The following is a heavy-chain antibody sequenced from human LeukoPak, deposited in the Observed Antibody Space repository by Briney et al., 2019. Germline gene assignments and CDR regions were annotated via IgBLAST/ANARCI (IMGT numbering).Heavy chain of an antibody. CDR1: GYTFTSYG. CDR2: ISAYNGNT. D-gene: IGHD1-26*01. V-gene: IGHV1-18*01. J-gene: IGHJ4*02. Sequence: GASVKVSCKASGYTFTSYGISWVRQAPGQGLEWMGWISAYNGNTKYAQKFQGRVTMTTDTSTSTAYMELRSLRSDDTAVYYCASVVGATILYYWGQGTLVTVSS. CDR3: ASVVGATILYY.